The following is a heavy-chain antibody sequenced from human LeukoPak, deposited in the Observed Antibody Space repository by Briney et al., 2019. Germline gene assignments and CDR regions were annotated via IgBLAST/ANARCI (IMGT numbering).Heavy chain of an antibody. CDR1: GFTFSHYV. D-gene: IGHD6-13*01. V-gene: IGHV3-30*03. Sequence: PGGSLRLSCAASGFTFSHYVMTWVRQAPGKGLEWVAVISYDGSNKYYADSVKGRFTISRDNSKNTLYLQMNSLRAEDTAVYYCARDPRAAAGTYYFDYWGQGTLVTVSS. CDR2: ISYDGSNK. CDR3: ARDPRAAAGTYYFDY. J-gene: IGHJ4*02.